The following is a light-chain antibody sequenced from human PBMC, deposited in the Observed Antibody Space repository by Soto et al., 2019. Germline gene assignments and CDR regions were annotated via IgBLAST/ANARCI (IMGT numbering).Light chain of an antibody. CDR1: PSVSSSY. Sequence: EIVLTQSPGTLSLSPGERATLSCRASPSVSSSYLAWYQPKPGQAPRLLIYGASSRATGIPDRFSGSGSGTDFTLTISRLEPEDFAVYYCQQYGSSPPYTFGQGTKLEIK. J-gene: IGKJ2*01. CDR3: QQYGSSPPYT. CDR2: GAS. V-gene: IGKV3-20*01.